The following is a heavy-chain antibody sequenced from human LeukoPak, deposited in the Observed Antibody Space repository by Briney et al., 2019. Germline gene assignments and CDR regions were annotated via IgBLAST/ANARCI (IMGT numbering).Heavy chain of an antibody. CDR1: GFTFSNYA. D-gene: IGHD4-17*01. CDR2: ISGSDGST. V-gene: IGHV3-23*01. J-gene: IGHJ4*02. Sequence: GGSLRLSCAASGFTFSNYALSWVRQAPGKGLEWVSAISGSDGSTYYADSVKGRFTISRDNSKNTLYLQMNSLRAEDTAVYYCAKGHRYGDYSFDYWGQGTLVTVSS. CDR3: AKGHRYGDYSFDY.